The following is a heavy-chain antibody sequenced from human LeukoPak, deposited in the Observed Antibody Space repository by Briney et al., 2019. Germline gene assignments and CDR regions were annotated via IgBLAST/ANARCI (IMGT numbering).Heavy chain of an antibody. CDR1: GGSISSGGYY. V-gene: IGHV4-31*03. CDR2: IYYSGST. D-gene: IGHD1-14*01. CDR3: ARSPEYYFDY. Sequence: SQTLSLTCTASGGSISSGGYYWSWIRQHPGKGLEWIGYIYYSGSTYYNPSLKSRVTISVDTSENQFSLKLTSVTAADTAVYYCARSPEYYFDYWGQGTLVTVSS. J-gene: IGHJ4*02.